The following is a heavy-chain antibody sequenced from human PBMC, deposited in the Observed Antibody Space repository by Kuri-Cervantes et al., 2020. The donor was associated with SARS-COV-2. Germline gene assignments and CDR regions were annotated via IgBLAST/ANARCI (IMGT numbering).Heavy chain of an antibody. CDR3: ARNSGYSSGWFYYYYYMDV. D-gene: IGHD6-19*01. J-gene: IGHJ6*03. Sequence: SETLSLTCTVSGGSISSGGYYWSWIRQPPGKGLEWIGYIYHSGSTYYNPSLKSRVTISVGTSKNQFSLKLSSVTAADTAVYYCARNSGYSSGWFYYYYYMDVWGKGTTVTVSS. V-gene: IGHV4-30-2*05. CDR2: IYHSGST. CDR1: GGSISSGGYY.